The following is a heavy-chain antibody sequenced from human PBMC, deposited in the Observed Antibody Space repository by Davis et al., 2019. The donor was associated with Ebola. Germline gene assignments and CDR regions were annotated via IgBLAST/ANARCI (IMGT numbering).Heavy chain of an antibody. CDR2: IWYDGSNK. J-gene: IGHJ6*02. D-gene: IGHD3-3*01. CDR1: GFTFSSYG. V-gene: IGHV3-33*01. Sequence: GESLRLSCAASGFTFSSYGMHWVRQAPGKGLEWVAVIWYDGSNKYYADSVKGRFTISRDNSKNTLYLQMNSLRAEDTAVYYCARMITIFGVVLRGYYYGMDVWGQGTTVTVSS. CDR3: ARMITIFGVVLRGYYYGMDV.